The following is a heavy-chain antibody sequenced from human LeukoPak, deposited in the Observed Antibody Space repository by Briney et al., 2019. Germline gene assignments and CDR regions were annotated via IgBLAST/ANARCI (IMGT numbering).Heavy chain of an antibody. Sequence: PGVSLRLSCAASGFTFSNYAMNWVRQAPGKGLEWVSSISGGGETTYYADSAKGRFTISRDNSQNTLYLQMNSLRAEDTAVYYCARDYADYVGYFFFDYWGQGTLVTVSS. CDR1: GFTFSNYA. D-gene: IGHD4-17*01. J-gene: IGHJ4*02. V-gene: IGHV3-23*01. CDR2: ISGGGETT. CDR3: ARDYADYVGYFFFDY.